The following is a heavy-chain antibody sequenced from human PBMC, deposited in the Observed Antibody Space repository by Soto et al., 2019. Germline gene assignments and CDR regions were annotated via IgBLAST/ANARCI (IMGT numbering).Heavy chain of an antibody. V-gene: IGHV3-53*01. CDR2: IYSGGNT. CDR1: WFIVSSNY. Sequence: EVQLVESGGGLIQPGGSLRLSCAASWFIVSSNYMSWVRQAPGKGLEWVSVIYSGGNTYYADSVKGRFTISRDNSKNTLYLQMNSLRAEDTAVYYCARVLGGYSGYDGHWGQGTLVTVSS. CDR3: ARVLGGYSGYDGH. J-gene: IGHJ4*02. D-gene: IGHD5-12*01.